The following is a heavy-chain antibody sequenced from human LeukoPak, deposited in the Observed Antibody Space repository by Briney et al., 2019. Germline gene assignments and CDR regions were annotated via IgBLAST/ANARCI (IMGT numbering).Heavy chain of an antibody. Sequence: GGSLRLSCAASGFTFSSYGMHWVRQAPGKGLEWVSSISSSSSYIYYADSVKGRFTISRDNAKNSLYLQMNSLRAEDTAVYYCARDKWELMVGNAFDIWGQGTMVTVSS. D-gene: IGHD1-26*01. CDR3: ARDKWELMVGNAFDI. J-gene: IGHJ3*02. CDR2: ISSSSSYI. CDR1: GFTFSSYG. V-gene: IGHV3-21*01.